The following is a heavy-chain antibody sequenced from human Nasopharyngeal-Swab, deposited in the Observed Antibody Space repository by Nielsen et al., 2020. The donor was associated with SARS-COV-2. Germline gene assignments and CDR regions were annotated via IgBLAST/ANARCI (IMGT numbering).Heavy chain of an antibody. CDR1: GYTFTSYG. CDR2: ISAYNGNT. CDR3: ARDLVDGDYAHYYYYGMDV. D-gene: IGHD4-17*01. V-gene: IGHV1-18*01. J-gene: IGHJ6*02. Sequence: ASVKVSCKASGYTFTSYGISWVRQAPGQGLDWMGWISAYNGNTNYAQKLQGRVTMTTDTSTSTAYMELRSLRSDDTAVYYCARDLVDGDYAHYYYYGMDVWGQGTTVTVSS.